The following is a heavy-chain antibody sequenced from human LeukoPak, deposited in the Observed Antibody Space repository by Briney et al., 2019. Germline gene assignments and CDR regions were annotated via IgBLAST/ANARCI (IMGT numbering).Heavy chain of an antibody. J-gene: IGHJ6*03. CDR3: AGGYCSSTSCYGVYYYYMDV. CDR2: IYYSGST. Sequence: SETLSLTCTVSGGSISSYYWSWIRQPPGKGLEWIGYIYYSGSTNYNPSLKSRVTISVDTSKNQFSLKLSSVTAADTAVYYCAGGYCSSTSCYGVYYYYMDVWGKGTTVIASS. D-gene: IGHD2-2*01. V-gene: IGHV4-59*01. CDR1: GGSISSYY.